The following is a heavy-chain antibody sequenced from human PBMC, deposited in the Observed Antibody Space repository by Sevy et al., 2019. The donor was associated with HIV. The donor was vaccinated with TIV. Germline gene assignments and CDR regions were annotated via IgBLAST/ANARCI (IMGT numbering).Heavy chain of an antibody. CDR3: AKALNPALESMIEVIFRSLKGFDV. CDR1: GFTFNTHA. J-gene: IGHJ3*01. Sequence: GGSLRLSCAASGFTFNTHAMNWVRQAPGKGLEWVSVISGIGSSTYYADSVKGRLTISRGNSKNTLYLQMNSLRADDTAVYYCAKALNPALESMIEVIFRSLKGFDVWGQGTMVTVSS. V-gene: IGHV3-23*01. D-gene: IGHD3-22*01. CDR2: ISGIGSST.